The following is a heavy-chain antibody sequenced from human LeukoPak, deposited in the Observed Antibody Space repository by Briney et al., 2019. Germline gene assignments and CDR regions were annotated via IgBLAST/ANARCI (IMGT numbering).Heavy chain of an antibody. V-gene: IGHV3-53*01. J-gene: IGHJ6*02. CDR2: IYSGGST. CDR1: GFTVSSNY. Sequence: RGGSLRLSCAASGFTVSSNYMSWVRQAAGKGLEWVSVIYSGGSTYYADSVKGRFTISRDNSKNTLYLQMNSLRAEDTAVYYCARDRIVGATTGYYYYGMDVWGQGTTVTVSS. CDR3: ARDRIVGATTGYYYYGMDV. D-gene: IGHD1-26*01.